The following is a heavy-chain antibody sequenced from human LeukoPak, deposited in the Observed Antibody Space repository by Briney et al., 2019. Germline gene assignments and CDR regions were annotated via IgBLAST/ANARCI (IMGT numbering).Heavy chain of an antibody. J-gene: IGHJ6*03. V-gene: IGHV1-8*03. CDR3: ARGVVRYFDWPSDYYYYYMDV. D-gene: IGHD3-9*01. Sequence: VASVKVSCKASGYTFTSYDINWVRQATGQGLEWMGWMNPNSGNTGYAQKFQGRVTITRNTSISTAYMELSSLRSEDTAVYYCARGVVRYFDWPSDYYYYYMDVWGKGTTVTVSS. CDR2: MNPNSGNT. CDR1: GYTFTSYD.